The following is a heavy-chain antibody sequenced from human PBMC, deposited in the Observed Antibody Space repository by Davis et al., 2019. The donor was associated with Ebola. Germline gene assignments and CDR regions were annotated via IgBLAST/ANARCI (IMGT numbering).Heavy chain of an antibody. V-gene: IGHV4-59*08. CDR2: IYYSGST. D-gene: IGHD4-23*01. CDR3: ARQRGVHGNLDY. J-gene: IGHJ4*02. CDR1: GGSISSYY. Sequence: PSETLSLTCTVSGGSISSYYWTWIRQPPGKGLEWIGYIYYSGSTNYNPSLKSRITISLHTSKNQVSLKLSSVTAADTAVYYCARQRGVHGNLDYWGQGTLVTVSS.